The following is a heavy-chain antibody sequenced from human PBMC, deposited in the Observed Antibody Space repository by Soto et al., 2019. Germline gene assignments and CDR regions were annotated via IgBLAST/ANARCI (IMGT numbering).Heavy chain of an antibody. CDR1: GLSLSTSGEA. CDR2: IYWDDDK. D-gene: IGHD3-10*02. CDR3: AHYVSTSPAGWFDP. V-gene: IGHV2-5*02. Sequence: QITLKESGPTLVKPTQTLTLTCTFSGLSLSTSGEAVGWIRQPPGKALEWLALIYWDDDKRYNPTLKTRLTITTDTSKNQVVLTLTNMDPVDTATYSCAHYVSTSPAGWFDPWGQGILVTVSS. J-gene: IGHJ5*02.